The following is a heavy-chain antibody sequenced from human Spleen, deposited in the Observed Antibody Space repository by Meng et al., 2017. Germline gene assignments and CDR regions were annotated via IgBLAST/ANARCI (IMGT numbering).Heavy chain of an antibody. CDR2: ISYDGSNK. CDR3: ARDYLGDTNYYYFYGVDV. Sequence: GGSLRLSCAASGFTFITYAMHWVSQAPGKGLEWVAVISYDGSNKLYADSVKGRFTISRDNSKNTLYLQMNSLRAEDTAVYYCARDYLGDTNYYYFYGVDVWGRGTPVTVSS. CDR1: GFTFITYA. J-gene: IGHJ6*02. V-gene: IGHV3-30*01. D-gene: IGHD2-8*01.